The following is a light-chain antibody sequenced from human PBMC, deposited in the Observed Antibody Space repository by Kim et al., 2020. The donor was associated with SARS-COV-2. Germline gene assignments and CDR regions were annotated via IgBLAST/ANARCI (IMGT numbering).Light chain of an antibody. CDR1: SGHSNYA. J-gene: IGLJ2*01. CDR3: QTWGTATVV. Sequence: ASVKFTCTLSSGHSNYAIAWHQQQPEKGPRFLMKVNSAGSHTKGDGIPDRFSGSSSGAERYLIISSLQSEDEADYYCQTWGTATVVFGGGTQLTV. V-gene: IGLV4-69*01. CDR2: VNSAGSH.